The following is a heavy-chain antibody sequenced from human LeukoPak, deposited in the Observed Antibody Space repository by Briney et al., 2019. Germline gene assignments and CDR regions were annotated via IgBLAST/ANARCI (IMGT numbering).Heavy chain of an antibody. V-gene: IGHV1-18*01. CDR3: ASLYCSSTSCYPPFDP. D-gene: IGHD2-2*01. Sequence: GASVKVSCKASGYTFTSYGISWVRQAPGQGLEWMGWISAYNGNKNYAQKLQGRVTMPTDTSTSTAYMELRSLRSDDTAVYYCASLYCSSTSCYPPFDPWGQGTLVTVSS. CDR1: GYTFTSYG. J-gene: IGHJ5*02. CDR2: ISAYNGNK.